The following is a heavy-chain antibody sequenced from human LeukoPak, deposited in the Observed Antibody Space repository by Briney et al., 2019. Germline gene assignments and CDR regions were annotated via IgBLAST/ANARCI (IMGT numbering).Heavy chain of an antibody. CDR2: INPSGGST. CDR3: ARTVDQQTIAFGFDI. J-gene: IGHJ3*02. CDR1: GYTFTSYY. D-gene: IGHD4/OR15-4a*01. Sequence: ASVKVSCKASGYTFTSYYMHWVRQAPGQGLEWMGIINPSGGSTSYAQKFQGRVTMTRDMSTSTVYMELSSLRSEDTAVYYCARTVDQQTIAFGFDIWGQGTMVTASS. V-gene: IGHV1-46*01.